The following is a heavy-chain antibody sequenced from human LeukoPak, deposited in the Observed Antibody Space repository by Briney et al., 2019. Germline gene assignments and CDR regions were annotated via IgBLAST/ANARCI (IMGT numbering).Heavy chain of an antibody. CDR2: ISPSGGST. J-gene: IGHJ4*02. CDR3: ARGPSITTTGYDGGDEFDY. Sequence: ASVKVSCKASGYTFTSYYMHWVRQAPGQGLEWMGIISPSGGSTSYAQKFQGRVTMTRDTSTSTVYMELSSLRSEDTAVYYCARGPSITTTGYDGGDEFDYWGQGTLVTVSS. D-gene: IGHD5-12*01. V-gene: IGHV1-46*01. CDR1: GYTFTSYY.